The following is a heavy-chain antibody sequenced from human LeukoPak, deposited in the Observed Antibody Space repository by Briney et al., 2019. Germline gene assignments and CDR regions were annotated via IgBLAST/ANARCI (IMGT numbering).Heavy chain of an antibody. J-gene: IGHJ4*02. Sequence: GGSLRLSCAASGFTFSSYAVLWVRQAPGKGLEWVATVSYDGGNKYYVDSVKGRFTISRDTSKNTLYLQMNSLKTEDTAVYYCAWQKTVRGLSLYSWGQGTLVTVSS. CDR3: AWQKTVRGLSLYS. CDR1: GFTFSSYA. V-gene: IGHV3-30*04. D-gene: IGHD3-10*01. CDR2: VSYDGGNK.